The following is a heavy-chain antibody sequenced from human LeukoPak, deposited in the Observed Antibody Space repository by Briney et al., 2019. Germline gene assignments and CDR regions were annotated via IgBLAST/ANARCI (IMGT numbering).Heavy chain of an antibody. Sequence: PSQTLSLTCTVSGGSISSGGYYWSWIRQHPGKGLEWIGYIYYSGSTYYNPSLKSRFTISVDTSKNQFSLKLSSVTAADTAVYYCARDGKSQGQYCSSTSCYAYYYYGMDVWGQGTTVTVSS. CDR3: ARDGKSQGQYCSSTSCYAYYYYGMDV. V-gene: IGHV4-31*03. J-gene: IGHJ6*02. D-gene: IGHD2-2*01. CDR2: IYYSGST. CDR1: GGSISSGGYY.